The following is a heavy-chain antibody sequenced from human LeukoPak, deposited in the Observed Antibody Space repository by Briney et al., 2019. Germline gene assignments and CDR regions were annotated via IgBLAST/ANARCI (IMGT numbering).Heavy chain of an antibody. V-gene: IGHV1-2*02. Sequence: ASVKVSCKASGYTFTGYYMHWVRQAPGQGLEWMGWINPNSGGTNYAQTFQGRVTMTRATSISTAYMELSRLRSDDTAVYYCARVGATVTTIDYWGQGTLVTVSS. J-gene: IGHJ4*02. CDR2: INPNSGGT. D-gene: IGHD4-17*01. CDR1: GYTFTGYY. CDR3: ARVGATVTTIDY.